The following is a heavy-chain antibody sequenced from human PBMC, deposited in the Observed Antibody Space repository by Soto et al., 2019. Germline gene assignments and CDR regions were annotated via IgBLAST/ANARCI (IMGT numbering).Heavy chain of an antibody. Sequence: SETLSLTCTVSGYSISSGYHWAWIRQPPGKGLEWLGSVHYSGNTYYNPSLRSRLTISVDKSKNQFSLNLSSVTAADTAVYYCARQDRVVAEGRWFDPWGQGTLVTVSS. CDR1: GYSISSGYH. J-gene: IGHJ5*02. D-gene: IGHD2-15*01. CDR2: VHYSGNT. V-gene: IGHV4-38-2*02. CDR3: ARQDRVVAEGRWFDP.